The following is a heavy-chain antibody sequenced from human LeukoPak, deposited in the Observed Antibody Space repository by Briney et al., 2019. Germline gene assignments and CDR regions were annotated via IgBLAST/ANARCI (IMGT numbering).Heavy chain of an antibody. J-gene: IGHJ4*02. V-gene: IGHV3-33*08. Sequence: AGGSLRLSCAASGFTFSSYAMSWVRQAPGKGLEWVAVIWYDGSNKYYADSVKGRFTISRDNSKNTLYLQMNSLRAEDTAVYYCARDEYCTNGVCYNFDYWGQGTLVTVSS. CDR1: GFTFSSYA. D-gene: IGHD2-8*01. CDR2: IWYDGSNK. CDR3: ARDEYCTNGVCYNFDY.